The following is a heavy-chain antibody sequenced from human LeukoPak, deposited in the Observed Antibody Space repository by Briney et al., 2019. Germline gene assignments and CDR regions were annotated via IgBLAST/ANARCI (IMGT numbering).Heavy chain of an antibody. Sequence: GGSLRLSCAASGFTVSDNYMTWVRQAPGKGLEWISFIYSGANTYYADSVKGRFTISRDNFENTLYLQMNSLRAEDTAVYYCARVPYYDLWSGPGYFDYWGQGTLVTVSA. V-gene: IGHV3-66*01. CDR3: ARVPYYDLWSGPGYFDY. D-gene: IGHD3-3*01. CDR2: IYSGANT. CDR1: GFTVSDNY. J-gene: IGHJ4*02.